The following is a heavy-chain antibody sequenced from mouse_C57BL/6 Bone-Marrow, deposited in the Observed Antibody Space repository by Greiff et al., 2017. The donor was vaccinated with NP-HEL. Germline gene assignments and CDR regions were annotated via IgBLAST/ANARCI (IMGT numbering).Heavy chain of an antibody. J-gene: IGHJ2*01. Sequence: EVKLMESGGDLVKPGGSLKLSCAASGFTFSSYGMSWVRQTPDKRLEWVATISSGGSYTYYPDSVKGRFTISRDNAKNTLYLQMSSLKSEDTARYYCARRITTVYFDYWGQGTTLTVSS. V-gene: IGHV5-6*02. CDR1: GFTFSSYG. D-gene: IGHD1-1*01. CDR2: ISSGGSYT. CDR3: ARRITTVYFDY.